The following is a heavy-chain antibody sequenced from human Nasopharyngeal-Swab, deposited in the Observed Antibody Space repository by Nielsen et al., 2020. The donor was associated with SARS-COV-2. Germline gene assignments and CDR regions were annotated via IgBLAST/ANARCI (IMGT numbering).Heavy chain of an antibody. CDR2: IYYSGST. CDR3: ARWDIVVVVAATGAFDI. D-gene: IGHD2-15*01. V-gene: IGHV4-59*01. J-gene: IGHJ3*02. Sequence: SETLSLTCTVSGGSISSYYWSWIRQPPGKGLEWIGYIYYSGSTNYNPSLKSRVTISVDTSKNQFSLKLSPVTAADTAVYYCARWDIVVVVAATGAFDIWGQGTMVTVSS. CDR1: GGSISSYY.